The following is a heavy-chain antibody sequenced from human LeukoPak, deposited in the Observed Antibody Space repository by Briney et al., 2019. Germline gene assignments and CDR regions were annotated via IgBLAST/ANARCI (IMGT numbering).Heavy chain of an antibody. CDR1: GGSISSYY. CDR3: ARQEYYYDSSGYYSGADAFDI. D-gene: IGHD3-22*01. J-gene: IGHJ3*02. CDR2: IYYSGST. Sequence: SETLSLTCTVSGGSISSYYWSWIRQPPGKGPEWIGYIYYSGSTNYNPSLKSRVTISVDTSKNQFSLKLSSVTAADTAVYYCARQEYYYDSSGYYSGADAFDIWGQGTMVTVSS. V-gene: IGHV4-59*08.